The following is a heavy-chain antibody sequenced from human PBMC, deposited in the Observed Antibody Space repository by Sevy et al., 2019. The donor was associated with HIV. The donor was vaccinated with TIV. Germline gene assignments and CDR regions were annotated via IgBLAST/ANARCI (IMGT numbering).Heavy chain of an antibody. CDR1: GFTFGDYA. CDR3: TRDKNPPLDY. V-gene: IGHV3-49*03. CDR2: IRSEAYGGTT. J-gene: IGHJ4*02. Sequence: GGSLRLSCTGSGFTFGDYAMSWFRQAPGRGLEWVGFIRSEAYGGTTAYAATVAGRFTISRDDSKSVAYLQMNSLKTEDTAVYYCTRDKNPPLDYWGQGTLVTVSS.